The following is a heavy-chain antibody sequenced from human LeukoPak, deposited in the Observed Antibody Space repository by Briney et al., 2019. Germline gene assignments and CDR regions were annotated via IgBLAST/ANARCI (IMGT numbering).Heavy chain of an antibody. CDR3: ARLPTGSNKLLLDY. D-gene: IGHD3-9*01. J-gene: IGHJ4*02. Sequence: PSETLSLTCTVSGGSISSSSYYWGWISQTPGKGLEWIRSIYYSGSTYYNPSLKSRVTISVDTSKNQFSLKLSSVTAADTAVYYCARLPTGSNKLLLDYWGQGTLVTVSS. CDR1: GGSISSSSYY. CDR2: IYYSGST. V-gene: IGHV4-39*01.